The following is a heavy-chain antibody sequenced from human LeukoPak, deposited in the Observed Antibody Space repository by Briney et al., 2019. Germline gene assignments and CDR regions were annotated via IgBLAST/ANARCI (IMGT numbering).Heavy chain of an antibody. CDR2: IYPGDSQS. Sequence: GESLKISCKGSGYSFSNYWIAWVRQMPGKGLEWMGIIYPGDSQSRHSPSFQGQVTMLADKSISTAYLQWSSLKASDTAMYYCARQDSSGYYRFDYWGQGTLVTVSS. D-gene: IGHD3-22*01. V-gene: IGHV5-51*01. CDR3: ARQDSSGYYRFDY. J-gene: IGHJ4*02. CDR1: GYSFSNYW.